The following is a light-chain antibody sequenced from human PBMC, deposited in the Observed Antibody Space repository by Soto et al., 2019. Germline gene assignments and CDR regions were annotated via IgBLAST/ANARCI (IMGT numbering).Light chain of an antibody. V-gene: IGKV3-20*01. J-gene: IGKJ1*01. CDR2: GAS. CDR1: QSISSPY. CDR3: QQYDSWT. Sequence: EIVLTQSPGTRSLSPGERATLSCRASQSISSPYLAWYQQKPGQAPRLLIDGASSRATGVPDRFSGSGSGTDFTLTISRLEPEDFAVYYCQQYDSWTFGQGXK.